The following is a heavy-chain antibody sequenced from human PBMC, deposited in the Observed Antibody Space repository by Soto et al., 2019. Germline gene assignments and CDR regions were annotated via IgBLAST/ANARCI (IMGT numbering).Heavy chain of an antibody. CDR1: GYTFTSYG. CDR2: ISGYKGNR. V-gene: IGHV1-18*01. Sequence: QVQLVQSGAEVKKPGASVKVSCKASGYTFTSYGISWVRQAPGQGREWMGWISGYKGNRNYAPKLPGRVTMTTATSTSTAYMELRSLRSDDTAVYYCARAWGYFGDYWGQGTLVTVSS. D-gene: IGHD2-15*01. J-gene: IGHJ4*02. CDR3: ARAWGYFGDY.